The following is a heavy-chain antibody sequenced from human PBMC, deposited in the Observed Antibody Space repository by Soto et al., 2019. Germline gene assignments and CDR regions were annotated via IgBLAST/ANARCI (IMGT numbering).Heavy chain of an antibody. CDR1: GGTFSSYA. Sequence: QVQLVQSGAEVKKPGSSVKVSCKASGGTFSSYAISWVRQAPGQGLEWMGGIIPIFGTANYAQKFQGRVTITADESTSTAYMELSSLRSEXTAXXXXXXXXTXSSSWYGMDVWGQGTTVTVSS. CDR3: XXXXTXSSSWYGMDV. V-gene: IGHV1-69*01. D-gene: IGHD6-13*01. J-gene: IGHJ6*02. CDR2: IIPIFGTA.